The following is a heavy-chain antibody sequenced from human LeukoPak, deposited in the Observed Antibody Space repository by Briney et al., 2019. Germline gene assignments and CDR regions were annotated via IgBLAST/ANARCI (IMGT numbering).Heavy chain of an antibody. V-gene: IGHV4-38-2*02. CDR1: DYSVTSDYY. J-gene: IGHJ5*02. D-gene: IGHD3-10*01. Sequence: SETLSLTCAVSDYSVTSDYYWGWIRQPPGKGLEWIGSIYHSGSTYYNPSLKSRVTISVDTSKNQFSLKLTSVTAADTAVYYCAREGSTSGTNWFDPWGQGTLVTVSS. CDR2: IYHSGST. CDR3: AREGSTSGTNWFDP.